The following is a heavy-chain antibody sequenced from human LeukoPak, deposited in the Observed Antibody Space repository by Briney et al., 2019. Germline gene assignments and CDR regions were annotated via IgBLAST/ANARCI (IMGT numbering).Heavy chain of an antibody. V-gene: IGHV1-8*01. CDR2: MNPNSGNT. CDR1: GYTFTSYD. J-gene: IGHJ6*03. CDR3: ARVKGKAVAGTIGTSYYYYYMDV. Sequence: ASVKVSCEASGYTFTSYDINWVRQATGQGLEWMGWMNPNSGNTGYAQKFQGRVTMTRNTSISTAYMELSSLRSEDTAVYYCARVKGKAVAGTIGTSYYYYYMDVWGKGTTVTVSS. D-gene: IGHD6-19*01.